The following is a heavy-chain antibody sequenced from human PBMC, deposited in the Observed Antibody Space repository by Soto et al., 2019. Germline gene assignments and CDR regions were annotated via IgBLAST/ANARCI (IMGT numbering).Heavy chain of an antibody. D-gene: IGHD1-26*01. CDR2: VVPMYDSV. CDR3: ASWRSYSGSYCFDY. J-gene: IGHJ4*02. Sequence: ASVKVSCKASGGTFNTYTINWLRRAPGRRLEWVGQVVPMYDSVNYAETFQWRVTITVDKSTNTAYMELTSLRSQDTALYFCASWRSYSGSYCFDYWCEGTLVTVSS. CDR1: GGTFNTYT. V-gene: IGHV1-69*06.